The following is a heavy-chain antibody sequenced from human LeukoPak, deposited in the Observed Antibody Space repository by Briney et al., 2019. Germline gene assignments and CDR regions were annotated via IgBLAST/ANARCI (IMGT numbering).Heavy chain of an antibody. CDR3: ARVGYSSSWPFDY. V-gene: IGHV5-51*01. CDR1: GYSFTSYW. Sequence: GESLKISCKGSGYSFTSYWIGWVRQMPGKGLEWMGIIYPGDSDTRYSPSFQGQVTISADKSISTAYLQWSSLKASDTVMYYCARVGYSSSWPFDYWGQGTLVTVSS. D-gene: IGHD6-13*01. J-gene: IGHJ4*02. CDR2: IYPGDSDT.